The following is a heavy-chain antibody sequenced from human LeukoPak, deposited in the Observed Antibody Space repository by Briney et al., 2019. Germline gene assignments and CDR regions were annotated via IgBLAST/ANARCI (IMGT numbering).Heavy chain of an antibody. J-gene: IGHJ5*02. D-gene: IGHD1-26*01. V-gene: IGHV4-59*01. Sequence: SETLSLTCTVSGGSISSYHWSWIRQPPGKGLEWIGYIYYSGSTHYNPSLKSRVTVSVDTSKNHFSLKLSSVTAADTAVYYCARGPYSGTNNWFDPWGQGALVTVSS. CDR3: ARGPYSGTNNWFDP. CDR1: GGSISSYH. CDR2: IYYSGST.